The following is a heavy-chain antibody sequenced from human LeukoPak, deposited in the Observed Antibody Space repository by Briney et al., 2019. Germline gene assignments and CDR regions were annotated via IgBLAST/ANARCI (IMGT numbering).Heavy chain of an antibody. J-gene: IGHJ4*02. Sequence: SETLSLTCTVSGGSISSYYWSWIRQPPGKGLEWIGYIYYSGSTNYNPSLKSRVTISVDTSRNQFSLKLSSVTAADTAVYYRARELPEVYYFDYWGQGTVVTVSS. V-gene: IGHV4-59*01. CDR2: IYYSGST. D-gene: IGHD2-15*01. CDR3: ARELPEVYYFDY. CDR1: GGSISSYY.